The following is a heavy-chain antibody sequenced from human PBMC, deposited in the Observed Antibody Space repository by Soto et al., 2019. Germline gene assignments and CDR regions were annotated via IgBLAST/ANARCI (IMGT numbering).Heavy chain of an antibody. J-gene: IGHJ4*02. CDR2: SYSTGGT. D-gene: IGHD3-9*01. V-gene: IGHV3-23*01. CDR1: GFTLAKYT. Sequence: GGSLRLSCAASGFTLAKYTMGWVRQAPGKGLEWVAESYSTGGTEYADSVKGRFTIFRDNSKSTLFLQKNSLGVGDTALYYCARDREPDGIWTFDSWGQGTLVTVSS. CDR3: ARDREPDGIWTFDS.